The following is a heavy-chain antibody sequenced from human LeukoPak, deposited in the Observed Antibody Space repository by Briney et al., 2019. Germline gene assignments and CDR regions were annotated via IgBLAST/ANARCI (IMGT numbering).Heavy chain of an antibody. Sequence: PSETLSLTCSVSGGSINNYYWTWIRQPPGKGLEWVGYIFEIGNTNYNPSLKSRVTVSPETSKSQFSLRLNSVTAADTAVYYCARGMMPDWFDFWGQGTLVTVSS. J-gene: IGHJ5*01. V-gene: IGHV4-59*01. CDR1: GGSINNYY. D-gene: IGHD2-2*01. CDR3: ARGMMPDWFDF. CDR2: IFEIGNT.